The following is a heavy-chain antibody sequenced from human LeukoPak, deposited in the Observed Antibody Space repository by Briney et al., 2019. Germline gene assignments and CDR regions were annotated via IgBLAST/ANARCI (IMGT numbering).Heavy chain of an antibody. Sequence: PGGSLRLSCAASGFTLSSYSMNWVRQAPGKGLEWVSYISSSSSTIYYADSVKGRFTISRDNAKNSLYLQMNSLRAEDTAVYYCAREGPYYYGSGSYFDAFDIWGQGTMVTVSS. D-gene: IGHD3-10*01. CDR3: AREGPYYYGSGSYFDAFDI. CDR2: ISSSSSTI. J-gene: IGHJ3*02. CDR1: GFTLSSYS. V-gene: IGHV3-48*01.